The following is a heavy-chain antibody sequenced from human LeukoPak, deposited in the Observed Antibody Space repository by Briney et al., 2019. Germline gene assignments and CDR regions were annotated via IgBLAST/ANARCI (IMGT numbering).Heavy chain of an antibody. J-gene: IGHJ3*02. CDR3: AKIVVVYAPQGGENHDAFDI. Sequence: GGSLRLSRAASGFTFSSYGMHWVRQAPGKGLEWVAVISYDGSNKYYADSVKGRFTISRDNSKNTLYLQMNSLRAEDTAVYYCAKIVVVYAPQGGENHDAFDIWGQGTMVTVSS. CDR2: ISYDGSNK. D-gene: IGHD2-8*02. V-gene: IGHV3-30*18. CDR1: GFTFSSYG.